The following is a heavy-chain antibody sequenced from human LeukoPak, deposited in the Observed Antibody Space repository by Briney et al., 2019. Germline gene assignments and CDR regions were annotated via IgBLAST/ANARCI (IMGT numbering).Heavy chain of an antibody. CDR3: AKDFRITMIVVVIMGLFDY. D-gene: IGHD3-22*01. V-gene: IGHV3-23*01. Sequence: PGGSLRLSWAASGFTFSSYAMSWVRQAPGKGLEWVSAISGSGGSTYYADSVKGRFTISRDNSKNTLYLQMNSLRAEDTAVYYCAKDFRITMIVVVIMGLFDYWGQGTLVTVSS. J-gene: IGHJ4*02. CDR1: GFTFSSYA. CDR2: ISGSGGST.